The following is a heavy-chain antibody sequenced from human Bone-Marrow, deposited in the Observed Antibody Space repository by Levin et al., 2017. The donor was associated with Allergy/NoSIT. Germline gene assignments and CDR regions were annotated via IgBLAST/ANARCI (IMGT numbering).Heavy chain of an antibody. Sequence: GESLKISCKASGYTFTSYDINWVRQATGQGLEWMGWMNPNSGNTGYAQKFQGRVTMTRNTSISTAYMELSSLRSEDTAVYYCARREYYGSGSYYPTTFDPWGQGTLVTVSS. CDR2: MNPNSGNT. CDR1: GYTFTSYD. V-gene: IGHV1-8*01. CDR3: ARREYYGSGSYYPTTFDP. J-gene: IGHJ5*02. D-gene: IGHD3-10*01.